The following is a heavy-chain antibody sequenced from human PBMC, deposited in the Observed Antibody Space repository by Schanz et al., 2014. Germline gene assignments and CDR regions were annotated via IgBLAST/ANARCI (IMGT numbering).Heavy chain of an antibody. V-gene: IGHV3-11*01. J-gene: IGHJ6*02. CDR3: ARAPPPYSSSPYYWYYGMDV. Sequence: QVQLVESGGGLVKPGGSLRLSCAASGFTFSDYYMNWIRQAPGKGLEWVSYISNSGYTIYYADSVKGRFTISRDNAKNPRYLQMNSLRAGDPAVYYWARAPPPYSSSPYYWYYGMDVWGQGTTVTVSS. CDR2: ISNSGYTI. D-gene: IGHD6-6*01. CDR1: GFTFSDYY.